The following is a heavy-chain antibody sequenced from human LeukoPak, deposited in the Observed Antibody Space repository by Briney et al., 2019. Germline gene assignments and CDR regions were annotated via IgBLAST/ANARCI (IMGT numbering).Heavy chain of an antibody. Sequence: ASVKVSCKPSGYTFTSYGINWVRQAPGQGLEWMGWTNTHNANTNYAQKLQGRVTMTTDTSTTTAYMELRSLRSDDTAVYYCAGSGYSSNWEVWFDPWGQETLVTVSS. D-gene: IGHD6-13*01. J-gene: IGHJ5*02. V-gene: IGHV1-18*01. CDR3: AGSGYSSNWEVWFDP. CDR1: GYTFTSYG. CDR2: TNTHNANT.